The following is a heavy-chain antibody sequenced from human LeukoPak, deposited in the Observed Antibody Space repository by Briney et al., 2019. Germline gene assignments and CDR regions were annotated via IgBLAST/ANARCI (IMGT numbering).Heavy chain of an antibody. J-gene: IGHJ4*02. Sequence: SETLSLTCAVYGGSFSGYYWSWIRQPPGKGLEWIGEINHSGSTNYNPSLKSRVTMSVDTSTNQFSLKLTSVTAADTAVYYCARLAYGDYYFDYWGQGALVTVSS. CDR2: INHSGST. CDR3: ARLAYGDYYFDY. CDR1: GGSFSGYY. V-gene: IGHV4-34*01. D-gene: IGHD4-17*01.